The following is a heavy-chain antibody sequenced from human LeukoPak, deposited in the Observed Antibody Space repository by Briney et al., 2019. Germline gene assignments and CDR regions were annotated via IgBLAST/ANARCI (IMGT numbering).Heavy chain of an antibody. Sequence: ASVKVSCKASGYTFTEYYFHWVRQVPGQGLECMGWINPNTGGTNYPQKFQGRVTMTRDTAISTAYMELTSLRSDDTAVYYCARDLGATTGALWYYFDNWGQGTLVTVPS. CDR1: GYTFTEYY. D-gene: IGHD1-26*01. CDR3: ARDLGATTGALWYYFDN. J-gene: IGHJ4*01. V-gene: IGHV1-2*02. CDR2: INPNTGGT.